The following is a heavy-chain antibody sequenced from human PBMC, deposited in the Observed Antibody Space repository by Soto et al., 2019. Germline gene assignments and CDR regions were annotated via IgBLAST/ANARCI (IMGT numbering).Heavy chain of an antibody. V-gene: IGHV3-7*01. CDR2: IKDDGSTK. CDR3: ARDRPGQCSDY. J-gene: IGHJ4*02. D-gene: IGHD2-8*01. Sequence: GGSLRISCAASGFTFSNNWMTWVRQAPGKGLGWVANIKDDGSTKYYLDSVKGRFTISRDNAKNSLYLQRNSLRVDDTALYHCARDRPGQCSDYWGQGTLVTVFS. CDR1: GFTFSNNW.